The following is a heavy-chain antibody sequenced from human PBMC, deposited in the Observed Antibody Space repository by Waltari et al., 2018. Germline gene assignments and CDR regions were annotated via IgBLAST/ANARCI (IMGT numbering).Heavy chain of an antibody. J-gene: IGHJ4*02. D-gene: IGHD2-8*01. CDR1: GGSISSGSYY. CDR2: SYTSGST. Sequence: QVQLQESGPGLVKPSQTLSLTCTVSGGSISSGSYYWSWIRQPAGTGLEWIGRSYTSGSTNYNPSLKSRVTISVDKYKNQFALKLSSVTAADTAVYYCARVPFYCTNGVCYYYFDYWGQGTLVTVSS. CDR3: ARVPFYCTNGVCYYYFDY. V-gene: IGHV4-61*02.